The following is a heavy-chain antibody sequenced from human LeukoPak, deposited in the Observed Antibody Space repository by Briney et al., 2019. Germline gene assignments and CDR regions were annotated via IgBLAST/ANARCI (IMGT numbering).Heavy chain of an antibody. CDR1: GYTFTSYY. CDR2: INPSGGST. CDR3: ARGGRGELLPNY. D-gene: IGHD3-10*01. Sequence: GASVKVSCKASGYTFTSYYMHWVRQAPGQGLEWMGIINPSGGSTSYAQKFQGRVTITADKSTSTAYMELSSLRSEDTAVYYCARGGRGELLPNYWGQGTLVTVSS. J-gene: IGHJ4*02. V-gene: IGHV1-46*01.